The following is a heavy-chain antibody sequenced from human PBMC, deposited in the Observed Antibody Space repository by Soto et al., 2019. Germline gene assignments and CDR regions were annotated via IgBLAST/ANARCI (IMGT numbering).Heavy chain of an antibody. V-gene: IGHV3-7*01. CDR1: RFTFSGSW. J-gene: IGHJ3*02. Sequence: PXXSLRLSCADSRFTFSGSWMYWVRQAPGKGMXWVDNXKEDGSEKNYXXSVGGRFXXXRDNAKNSLYLKMNSMRAEDTAVYYCERGARIWGQGTMVTVSS. CDR2: XKEDGSEK. CDR3: ERGARI.